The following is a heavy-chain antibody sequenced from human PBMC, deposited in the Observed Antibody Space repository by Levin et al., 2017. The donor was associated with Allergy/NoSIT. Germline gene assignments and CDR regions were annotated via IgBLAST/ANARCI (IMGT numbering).Heavy chain of an antibody. CDR3: AKVGSPTYYYDSRGYHFDY. CDR2: ISYDGSNK. Sequence: LSLTCAASGFTFSSYGMHWVRQAPGKGLEWVAVISYDGSNKYYADSVKGRFTISRDNSKNTLYLQMNSLRAEDTAVYYCAKVGSPTYYYDSRGYHFDYWGQGTLVTVSS. J-gene: IGHJ4*02. D-gene: IGHD3-22*01. CDR1: GFTFSSYG. V-gene: IGHV3-30*18.